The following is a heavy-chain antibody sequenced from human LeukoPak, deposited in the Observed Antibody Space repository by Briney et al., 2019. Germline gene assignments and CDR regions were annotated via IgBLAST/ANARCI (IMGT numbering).Heavy chain of an antibody. J-gene: IGHJ4*02. V-gene: IGHV3-30*02. CDR1: GLTFSSYG. Sequence: GGSLRLSCAASGLTFSSYGMHWVRQAPGKGLEWVAFIRYDGSNKYYADSVKGRFTISRDNSKNTLYLQMNSLRAEDTAVYYCAKPDEALTVTDFDYWGQGTLVTVSS. CDR3: AKPDEALTVTDFDY. CDR2: IRYDGSNK. D-gene: IGHD4-11*01.